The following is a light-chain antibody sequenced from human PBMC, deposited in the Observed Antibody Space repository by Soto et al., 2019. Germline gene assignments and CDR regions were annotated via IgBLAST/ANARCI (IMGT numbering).Light chain of an antibody. CDR2: DVS. V-gene: IGLV2-11*01. Sequence: QSALTQPRSVSGSPGQSVTISCTETSSDVGGYNYVSWYQQHPGKAPKVMIDDVSKRPSGVPDRFSGSKSGNTASLTISGLQAEDEADYYCCSYAGTFVVFGGGTKLTVL. CDR1: SSDVGGYNY. J-gene: IGLJ2*01. CDR3: CSYAGTFVV.